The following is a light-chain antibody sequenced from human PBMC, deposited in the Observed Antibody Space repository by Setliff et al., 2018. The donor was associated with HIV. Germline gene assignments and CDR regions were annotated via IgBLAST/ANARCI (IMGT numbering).Light chain of an antibody. Sequence: QSALTQPRSVSGSPGQSVAISCTGTSSDAGNYNYVSWFQQHPGKAPKLMIFDVSKRPSGVPDRFSGSKSGNTASLTISGLQAEDEADYYCCSFAGSPYVFGTGTKV. J-gene: IGLJ1*01. CDR3: CSFAGSPYV. CDR1: SSDAGNYNY. CDR2: DVS. V-gene: IGLV2-11*01.